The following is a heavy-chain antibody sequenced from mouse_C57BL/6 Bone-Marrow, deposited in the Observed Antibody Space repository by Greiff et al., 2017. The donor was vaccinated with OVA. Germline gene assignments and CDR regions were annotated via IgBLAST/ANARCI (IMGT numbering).Heavy chain of an antibody. D-gene: IGHD1-1*01. Sequence: QVQLQQSGAELVRPGTSVKVSCKASGYAFTNYLLEWVKQRPGQGLEWIGVINPGSGGTNYNEKFKGKATLTADKSSSTAYMQLSSLTSEDSAVYFCARSSSYLYYFDYWGQGTTLTVSS. CDR1: GYAFTNYL. CDR2: INPGSGGT. J-gene: IGHJ2*01. CDR3: ARSSSYLYYFDY. V-gene: IGHV1-54*01.